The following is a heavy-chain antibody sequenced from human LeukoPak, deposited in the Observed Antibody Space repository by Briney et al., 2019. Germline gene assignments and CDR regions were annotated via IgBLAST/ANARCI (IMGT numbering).Heavy chain of an antibody. CDR1: GFTFDDFA. V-gene: IGHV3-43*02. CDR3: AKDLWITATTPGFDY. D-gene: IGHD1-7*01. CDR2: ISGDGGST. J-gene: IGHJ4*02. Sequence: QPGGSLRLSCVVSGFTFDDFAMHWVRQAPGRGLEWVSLISGDGGSTYYADSVKGRFTISRDNSKNSLYLQMNSLRTEDSAFYYCAKDLWITATTPGFDYWGQGTLVTVSS.